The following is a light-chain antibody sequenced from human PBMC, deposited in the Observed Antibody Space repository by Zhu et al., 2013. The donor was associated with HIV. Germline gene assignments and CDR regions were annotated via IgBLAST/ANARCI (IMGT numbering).Light chain of an antibody. Sequence: DIVLTQSPGTLSLSPGERATLSCRASQSVGNNFLAWYQHKPGQAPRLLIYGTSTRATGIPDRFSGSGSGTDFTLSISRLDPEDFAVYYCQHNGTSSLTFGGGTTVEVK. CDR1: QSVGNNF. CDR2: GTS. V-gene: IGKV3-20*01. CDR3: QHNGTSSLT. J-gene: IGKJ4*01.